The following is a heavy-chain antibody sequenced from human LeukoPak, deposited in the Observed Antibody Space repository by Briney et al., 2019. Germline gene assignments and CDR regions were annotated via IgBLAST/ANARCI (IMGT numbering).Heavy chain of an antibody. J-gene: IGHJ6*02. Sequence: SQTLSLTCTVSGGSISSGNYYWSWIRQPAGKGLEWIGHIYTSGSTNYNPSLKSRVTISVDTSKNQFSLKLSSVTAADTAVYYCARETDDSSGYSYPYYYYGMDVWGQGTTVTVSS. CDR2: IYTSGST. D-gene: IGHD3-22*01. V-gene: IGHV4-61*09. CDR1: GGSISSGNYY. CDR3: ARETDDSSGYSYPYYYYGMDV.